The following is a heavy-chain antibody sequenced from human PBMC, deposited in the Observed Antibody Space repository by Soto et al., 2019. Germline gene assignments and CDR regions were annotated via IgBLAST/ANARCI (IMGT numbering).Heavy chain of an antibody. CDR3: ARGGYSSGWPYQNYYYYGMDV. CDR2: IYYSGST. J-gene: IGHJ6*02. V-gene: IGHV4-59*01. Sequence: SETLSLTCTVSGGSISSYYWSWIRQPPGKGLEWIGYIYYSGSTNYNPSLKSRVTISVDTSKNQFSLKLSSVTAADTAVYYCARGGYSSGWPYQNYYYYGMDVWGQGTTVTVSS. D-gene: IGHD6-19*01. CDR1: GGSISSYY.